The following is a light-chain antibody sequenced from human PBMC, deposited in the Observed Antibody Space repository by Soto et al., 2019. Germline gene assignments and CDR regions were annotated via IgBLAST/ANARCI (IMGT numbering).Light chain of an antibody. Sequence: DIQMTQSPSSLSASVGDRVTITCRASQSISNYLYWYQHKPGKAPKLLIYAASSLQSGVPSRFSGSGSGTDFTLTISSLQPEDFATYYCQQSYSTPLSFGGGTKVDIK. CDR1: QSISNY. CDR3: QQSYSTPLS. CDR2: AAS. J-gene: IGKJ4*01. V-gene: IGKV1-39*01.